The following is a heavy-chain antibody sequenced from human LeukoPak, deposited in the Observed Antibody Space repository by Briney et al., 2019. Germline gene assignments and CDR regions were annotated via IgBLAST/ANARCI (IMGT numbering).Heavy chain of an antibody. CDR1: GYTFTGYY. D-gene: IGHD4-17*01. J-gene: IGHJ6*03. V-gene: IGHV1-2*02. Sequence: ASVKVSCKASGYTFTGYYMHWVRQAPGQGLEWMGWINPNSGGTYSAQKFQGRVTMTRDTSISTAYMELSRLRYDDTAVYYCARGSPTTVIPYYYYFMDVWGKGTTVTVSS. CDR2: INPNSGGT. CDR3: ARGSPTTVIPYYYYFMDV.